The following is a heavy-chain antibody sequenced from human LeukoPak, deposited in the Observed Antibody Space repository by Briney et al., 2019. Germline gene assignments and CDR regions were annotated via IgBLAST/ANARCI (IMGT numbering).Heavy chain of an antibody. CDR2: ISYDGSNK. CDR3: ARGRYYYGSGTSMDV. Sequence: GRSLRLSCAASGFTFSSYAMHWVRQAPGKGLEWVAVISYDGSNKYYADSVKGRFTISRGNSKNTLYLQMNSLRAEDTAVYYCARGRYYYGSGTSMDVWGQGTTVTVSS. J-gene: IGHJ6*02. D-gene: IGHD3-10*01. CDR1: GFTFSSYA. V-gene: IGHV3-30-3*01.